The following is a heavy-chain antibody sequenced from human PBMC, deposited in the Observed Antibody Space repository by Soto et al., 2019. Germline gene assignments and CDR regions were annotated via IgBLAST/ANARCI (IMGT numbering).Heavy chain of an antibody. J-gene: IGHJ6*02. V-gene: IGHV1-18*04. CDR1: GYKFTTYG. Sequence: QVQLLQSGAEVKKPGASVKVSCKASGYKFTTYGITWVRQAPGQWLEWLGGISTYNGNTDYAQNLQDRVTMTTETSTSTAYLEVRSLTSDDTAVYFCARGLGTNGLDVWGQGTTVTVSS. CDR2: ISTYNGNT. D-gene: IGHD7-27*01. CDR3: ARGLGTNGLDV.